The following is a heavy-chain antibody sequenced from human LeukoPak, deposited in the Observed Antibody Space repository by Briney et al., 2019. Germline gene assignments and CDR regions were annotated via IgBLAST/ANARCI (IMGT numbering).Heavy chain of an antibody. CDR3: ARKLHRAFGIAAAGVFDY. J-gene: IGHJ4*01. CDR1: GGSVSGGSYY. Sequence: SETVSLTCTVSGGSVSGGSYYWTWIRQPPGKGLEWIGYIYNSGSTNCNPSLKSRDTISVETSKNQFSLKLSSVTAADTAVYYCARKLHRAFGIAAAGVFDYWGERILASVSS. CDR2: IYNSGST. D-gene: IGHD6-13*01. V-gene: IGHV4-61*01.